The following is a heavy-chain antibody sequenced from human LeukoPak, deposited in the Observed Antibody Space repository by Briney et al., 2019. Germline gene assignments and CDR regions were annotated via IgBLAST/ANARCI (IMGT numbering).Heavy chain of an antibody. CDR3: ATPWGYHSGFDH. J-gene: IGHJ4*02. CDR2: FDPEDGET. D-gene: IGHD1-1*01. CDR1: GYTLTELS. Sequence: ASVKVSCKVSGYTLTELSMHWVRQAPGNGLEWRGGFDPEDGETIYAQKFRGRVTMTEDTSTDTAYMELSSLRSEDTAVYYCATPWGYHSGFDHWGQGTLVTVSS. V-gene: IGHV1-24*01.